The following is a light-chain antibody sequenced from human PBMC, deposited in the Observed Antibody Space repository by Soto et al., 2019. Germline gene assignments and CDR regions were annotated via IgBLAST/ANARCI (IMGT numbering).Light chain of an antibody. CDR1: SSDVGGYNY. CDR3: SSYTISSPVV. Sequence: QSALTQPASVSGSPGQSITISCTGTSSDVGGYNYVSWYQQHPGKAPKLMINDVSNRPSGVSNRFSGSKSGNTASLTISGLQAEDEADYYCSSYTISSPVVFGGGTKLTVL. J-gene: IGLJ2*01. CDR2: DVS. V-gene: IGLV2-14*01.